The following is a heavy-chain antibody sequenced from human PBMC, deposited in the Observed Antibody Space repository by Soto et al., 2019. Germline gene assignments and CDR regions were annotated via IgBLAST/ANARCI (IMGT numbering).Heavy chain of an antibody. Sequence: QVQLVESGGGVVQPGRSLRLSCAASGFTFSSYGMHWVRQAPGKGLEWVAVIWYDGSNKYYADSVKGRFTISRDNSKNTLYLEMNTVRAEDTAVYYCARDRLDYYYDSSGYTGGMDVWGQGTTVTVSS. J-gene: IGHJ6*02. CDR1: GFTFSSYG. D-gene: IGHD3-22*01. V-gene: IGHV3-33*01. CDR3: ARDRLDYYYDSSGYTGGMDV. CDR2: IWYDGSNK.